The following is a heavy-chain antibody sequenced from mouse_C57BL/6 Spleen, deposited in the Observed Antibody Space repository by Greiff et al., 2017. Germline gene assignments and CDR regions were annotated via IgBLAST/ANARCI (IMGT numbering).Heavy chain of an antibody. CDR1: GFTFSSYA. V-gene: IGHV5-4*03. J-gene: IGHJ3*01. Sequence: EVMLVESGGGLVKPGGSLKLSCAASGFTFSSYAMSWVRQTPEKRLEWVATISDGGSYTYYPDNVKGRFTISRDNAKNNLYLQMSHLKSEDTAMYDCARARYDYDGFAYWGQGTLVTVSA. CDR2: ISDGGSYT. CDR3: ARARYDYDGFAY. D-gene: IGHD2-4*01.